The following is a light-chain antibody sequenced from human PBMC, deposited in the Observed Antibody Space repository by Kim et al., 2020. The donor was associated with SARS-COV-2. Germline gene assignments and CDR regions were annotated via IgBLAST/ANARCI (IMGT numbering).Light chain of an antibody. Sequence: KPVTSSCTRSSGSIASNYVQWYQQRPGSAPTTVIYGDNQRPSGVPDRFSGSIDSSSNSASLTISGLKTEDEADYYCQSYDSSNVVFGGGTQLTVL. CDR2: GDN. CDR3: QSYDSSNVV. CDR1: SGSIASNY. J-gene: IGLJ2*01. V-gene: IGLV6-57*03.